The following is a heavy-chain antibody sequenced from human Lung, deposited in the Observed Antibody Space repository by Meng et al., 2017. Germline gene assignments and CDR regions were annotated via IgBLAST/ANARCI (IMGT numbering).Heavy chain of an antibody. J-gene: IGHJ4*02. D-gene: IGHD4-17*01. CDR2: ITGDGSST. V-gene: IGHV3-74*01. CDR3: ARGGVTTDD. CDR1: GFTFSTHW. Sequence: GLLVGSGGGLVQPGGSLRLSCAASGFTFSTHWMHWVRQAPGKGLEWVSRITGDGSSTIYADSVQGRFTMSRDNAKNTLSLQMNSLRAEDTAVYYCARGGVTTDDWGQGTLVTVSS.